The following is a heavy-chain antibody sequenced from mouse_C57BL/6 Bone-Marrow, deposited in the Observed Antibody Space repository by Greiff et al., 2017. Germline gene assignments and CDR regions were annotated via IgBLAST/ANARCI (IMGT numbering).Heavy chain of an antibody. Sequence: QVTLKVSGPGILQSSQTLSLTCSFSGFSLSTSGMGVSWIRQTSGKGLEWLAHIYWDGDKRYNPSLKSRLTISKDTSRNQVFLKITSVDTADTATYYGARRPYYYGSSYPWYFDVWGTGTTVTVSS. CDR3: ARRPYYYGSSYPWYFDV. D-gene: IGHD1-1*01. CDR2: IYWDGDK. V-gene: IGHV8-12*01. J-gene: IGHJ1*03. CDR1: GFSLSTSGMG.